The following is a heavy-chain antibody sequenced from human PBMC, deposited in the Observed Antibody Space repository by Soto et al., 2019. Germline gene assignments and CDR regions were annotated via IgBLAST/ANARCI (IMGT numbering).Heavy chain of an antibody. J-gene: IGHJ4*02. V-gene: IGHV1-2*02. D-gene: IGHD3-22*01. Sequence: RQAPGQGLEWMGWINPNSGGTNYAQKFQGRVTMTRDTSISTAYMELSRLRSDDTAVYYWARAVVIPPWDYWGQGILVTVSP. CDR2: INPNSGGT. CDR3: ARAVVIPPWDY.